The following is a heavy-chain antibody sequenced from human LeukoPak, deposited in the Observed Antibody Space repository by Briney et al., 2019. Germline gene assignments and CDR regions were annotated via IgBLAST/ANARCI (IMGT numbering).Heavy chain of an antibody. CDR3: AADLQGGSYMLSDY. CDR2: ISAYNGNT. CDR1: GYTFTSYG. V-gene: IGHV1-18*01. J-gene: IGHJ4*02. Sequence: GASVKVSCKASGYTFTSYGISWVRQAPGQGLEWMGWISAYNGNTNYAQKLQGRVTMTTDTSTSTAYMELRSLRSDDTAVYYCAADLQGGSYMLSDYWGQGTLVTVSS. D-gene: IGHD1-26*01.